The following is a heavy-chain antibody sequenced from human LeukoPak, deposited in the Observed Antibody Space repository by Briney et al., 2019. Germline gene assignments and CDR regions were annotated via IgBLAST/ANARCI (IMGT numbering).Heavy chain of an antibody. Sequence: ASVKVSCKASGFTFTSFGFSWVRQAPGQGLEWMGWISAYNGNTNYAQNLQGRVTITRNTSISTAYMELSSLRSEDTAVYYCARGRRYQLRYRWVWFDPWGQGTLVTVSS. D-gene: IGHD2-2*02. J-gene: IGHJ5*02. CDR3: ARGRRYQLRYRWVWFDP. CDR2: ISAYNGNT. CDR1: GFTFTSFG. V-gene: IGHV1-18*01.